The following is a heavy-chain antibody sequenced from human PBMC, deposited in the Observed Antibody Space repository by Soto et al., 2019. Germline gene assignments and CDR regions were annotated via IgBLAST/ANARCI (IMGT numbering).Heavy chain of an antibody. CDR2: IYHSGST. D-gene: IGHD2-2*01. V-gene: IGHV4-30-2*01. CDR1: GGSIISGGYS. J-gene: IGHJ5*02. Sequence: SETLSLTCAVSGGSIISGGYSWIWIRQPPGKGLEWIGYIYHSGSTYYNPSLKSRVTISVDRSKNQFSLKLSSVTAADTAVYYCARGSAAISYNWFDPWGQGTLVTVSS. CDR3: ARGSAAISYNWFDP.